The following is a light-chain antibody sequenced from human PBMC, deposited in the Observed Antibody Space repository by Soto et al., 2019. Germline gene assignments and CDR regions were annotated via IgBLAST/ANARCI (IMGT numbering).Light chain of an antibody. CDR2: EVD. V-gene: IGLV2-8*01. Sequence: QSALTQPPSASGSPGQSVTISCTGTSSDVGGFNYVSWYQHHPGKVPKFMIYEVDKPPSGVPDRFSGSKSGNTAYLTISGLQAEDEADYFCSSFVAGSSYVFGTGTKVTVL. CDR3: SSFVAGSSYV. J-gene: IGLJ1*01. CDR1: SSDVGGFNY.